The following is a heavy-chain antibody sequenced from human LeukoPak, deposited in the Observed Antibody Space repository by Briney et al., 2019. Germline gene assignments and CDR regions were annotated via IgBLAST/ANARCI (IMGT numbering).Heavy chain of an antibody. CDR3: ARDRSGYSYDGVYWFDP. D-gene: IGHD5-18*01. V-gene: IGHV4-38-2*02. CDR2: ISHSGST. CDR1: GYSISSGYY. J-gene: IGHJ5*02. Sequence: PSETLSLTCTVSGYSISSGYYWGWIRQPPGKGLEWIGSISHSGSTNYNPSLKSRVTISVDTSKNQFSLKLSSVTAADTAVYYCARDRSGYSYDGVYWFDPWGQGTLVTVSS.